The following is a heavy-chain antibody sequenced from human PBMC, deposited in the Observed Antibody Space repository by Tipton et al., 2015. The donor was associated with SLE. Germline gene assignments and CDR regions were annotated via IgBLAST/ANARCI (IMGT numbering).Heavy chain of an antibody. Sequence: GSLRLSCAASGFTFSDYYMSWIRQAPGKGLEWVSYISSSGSAIYYADSVKGRFTISRDNAKDSLYLQMNSLRAEDTAVYYCARDPFTIYYGDYVGSPIYWGQGTLVTVSS. D-gene: IGHD4-17*01. CDR2: ISSSGSAI. CDR1: GFTFSDYY. J-gene: IGHJ4*02. CDR3: ARDPFTIYYGDYVGSPIY. V-gene: IGHV3-11*01.